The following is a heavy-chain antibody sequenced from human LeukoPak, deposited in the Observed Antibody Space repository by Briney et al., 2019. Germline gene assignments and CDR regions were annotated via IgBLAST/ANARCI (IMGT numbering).Heavy chain of an antibody. CDR3: ARHAEIASYCSSTSCLAMRELSFDP. V-gene: IGHV4-39*01. J-gene: IGHJ5*02. CDR1: GGSISSSSYY. Sequence: SETLSLTCTVSGGSISSSSYYWGWIRQPPGKGLEWIGSIYYSGSTYYNPSLKSRVTISVDTSKNQFSLKLSSVTAADTAVYYCARHAEIASYCSSTSCLAMRELSFDPWGQGTLVTVSS. D-gene: IGHD2-2*01. CDR2: IYYSGST.